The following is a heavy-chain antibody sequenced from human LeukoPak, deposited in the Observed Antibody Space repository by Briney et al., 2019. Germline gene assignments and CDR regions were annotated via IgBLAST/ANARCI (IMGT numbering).Heavy chain of an antibody. Sequence: GASVKVSCKAFGYTFTSNYMHWVRQAPGQGPEWMGVISPSGGSTTYAQKFQGRVTLTRDMSTSTDYLELSSLRSEDTAVYYCARTTESYDRSGYWVYYFDYWGQGTLVTVSS. CDR2: ISPSGGST. D-gene: IGHD3-22*01. CDR3: ARTTESYDRSGYWVYYFDY. J-gene: IGHJ4*02. CDR1: GYTFTSNY. V-gene: IGHV1-46*01.